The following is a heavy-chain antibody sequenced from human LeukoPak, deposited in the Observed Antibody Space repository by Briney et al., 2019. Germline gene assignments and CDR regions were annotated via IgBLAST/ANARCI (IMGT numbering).Heavy chain of an antibody. V-gene: IGHV1-8*01. Sequence: ASVTVSCKASGYTFTSYDINWVRQATGQGLEWMGWMNPNSGNTGYAQKFQGRVTMTRNTSISTAYMELSSLRSEDTAVYYCARAIYCSSTSCYGNWFDPWGQGTLVTVSS. CDR1: GYTFTSYD. CDR3: ARAIYCSSTSCYGNWFDP. D-gene: IGHD2-2*01. CDR2: MNPNSGNT. J-gene: IGHJ5*02.